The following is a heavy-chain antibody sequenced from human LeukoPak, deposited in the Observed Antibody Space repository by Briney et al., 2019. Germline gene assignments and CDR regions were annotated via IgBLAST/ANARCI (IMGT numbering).Heavy chain of an antibody. CDR2: MNPNSGNT. V-gene: IGHV1-8*03. CDR1: GYTFTSYD. Sequence: ASVKVPCKASGYTFTSYDINWVRQATGQGLEWMGWMNPNSGNTGYAQKFQGRVTITRNTSISTAYMELSSLRSEDTAVYYCARAPPDYETSWYYMDVWGKGTTVTVSS. D-gene: IGHD3-22*01. CDR3: ARAPPDYETSWYYMDV. J-gene: IGHJ6*03.